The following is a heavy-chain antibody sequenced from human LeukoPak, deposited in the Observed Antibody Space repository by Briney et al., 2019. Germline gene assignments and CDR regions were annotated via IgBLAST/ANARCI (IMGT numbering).Heavy chain of an antibody. CDR2: IYYSGST. CDR3: ARGSGSYNY. J-gene: IGHJ4*02. CDR1: GGSISSSSYY. V-gene: IGHV4-39*01. Sequence: SETLSLTCTVSGGSISSSSYYWGWIRQPPGKGLEWIGSIYYSGSTYYNPSLKSRVTISVDTSKNQFSLKLSSVTAADTAVYYCARGSGSYNYWGQGTLVTVSS. D-gene: IGHD3-10*01.